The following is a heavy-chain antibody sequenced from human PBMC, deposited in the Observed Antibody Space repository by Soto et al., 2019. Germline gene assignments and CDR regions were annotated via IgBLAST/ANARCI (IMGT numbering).Heavy chain of an antibody. CDR1: GFTFDDYT. CDR2: ISWDGGST. Sequence: GGSLRLSCAASGFTFDDYTMHWVRQAPGKGLEWVSLISWDGGSTYYADSVKGRFTISRDNSKNSLYLQMNSLRTEDTALYYCAKDWAVATILPDYFDYWGQGTLVTVSS. V-gene: IGHV3-43*01. CDR3: AKDWAVATILPDYFDY. D-gene: IGHD5-12*01. J-gene: IGHJ4*02.